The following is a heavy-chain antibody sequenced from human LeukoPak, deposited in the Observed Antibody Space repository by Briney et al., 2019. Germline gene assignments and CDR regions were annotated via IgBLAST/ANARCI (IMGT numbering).Heavy chain of an antibody. Sequence: PGESLRLACAASGFTFTTCWMHWVRQAPGKGLVWVSHINSDGSITSYADSVKGRFTISRDNAKNTLYLQMNSLRAEDTAVYYCARDAVDTANAVWGQGTTVTVSS. CDR3: ARDAVDTANAV. D-gene: IGHD5-18*01. V-gene: IGHV3-74*01. J-gene: IGHJ6*02. CDR2: INSDGSIT. CDR1: GFTFTTCW.